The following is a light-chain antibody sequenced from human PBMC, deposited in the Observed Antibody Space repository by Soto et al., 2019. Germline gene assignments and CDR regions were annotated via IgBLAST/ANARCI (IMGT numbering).Light chain of an antibody. V-gene: IGKV1-5*01. CDR2: DAS. CDR3: QQYNSYLYT. CDR1: QSISSG. J-gene: IGKJ2*01. Sequence: DIQMTQSPSTLSASVGDRVTITCRASQSISSGLAWYQQKPGKAPNLLIYDASSLESGVPSRFSGSGAGTEFTLTISSLQPDDCATYYCQQYNSYLYTFGQGTKLEIK.